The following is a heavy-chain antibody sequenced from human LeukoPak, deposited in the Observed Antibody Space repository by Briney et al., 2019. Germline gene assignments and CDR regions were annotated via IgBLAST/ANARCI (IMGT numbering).Heavy chain of an antibody. D-gene: IGHD5-18*01. CDR2: IYYSGST. CDR3: ARDGGYSYGY. Sequence: KPSETLSLTCTVSGGSVSSGSYYWSWIWQPPGKGLEWIGYIYYSGSTNYNPSLKSRVTISVDTSKNQFSLKLSSVTAADTAVYYCARDGGYSYGYWGQGTLVTVSS. CDR1: GGSVSSGSYY. V-gene: IGHV4-61*01. J-gene: IGHJ4*02.